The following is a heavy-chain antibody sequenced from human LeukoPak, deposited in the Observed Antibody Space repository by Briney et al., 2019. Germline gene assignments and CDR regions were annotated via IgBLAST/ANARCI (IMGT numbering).Heavy chain of an antibody. D-gene: IGHD2-21*02. V-gene: IGHV5-51*01. CDR3: AIPPGYCGNDCSFDH. CDR2: IYPGDYET. CDR1: GYSFSNYW. Sequence: GESLKISCEGSGYSFSNYWIGWVRQLPGKGLEWMGIIYPGDYETRYSPSFQGLVTISVDKSISTAYLQWSSLKASDTAMYYCAIPPGYCGNDCSFDHWGQGTLVTVSS. J-gene: IGHJ4*02.